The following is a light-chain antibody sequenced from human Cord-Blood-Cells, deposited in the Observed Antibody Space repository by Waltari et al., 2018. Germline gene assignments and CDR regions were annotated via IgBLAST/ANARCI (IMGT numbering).Light chain of an antibody. V-gene: IGKV3-20*01. CDR1: QSVSSSY. J-gene: IGKJ4*01. CDR2: GAS. CDR3: QQYGSSPLT. Sequence: IVLTQSPGTLSLSPGERATLSCRASQSVSSSYLAWYQQKPGQAPSLLIYGASSRATGIPDRFSGSGSGTDFTLTISRLEPEDFALYYCQQYGSSPLTFGGGTKVEIK.